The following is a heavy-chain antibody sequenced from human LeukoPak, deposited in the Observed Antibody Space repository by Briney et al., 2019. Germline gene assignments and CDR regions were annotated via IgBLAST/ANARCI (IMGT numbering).Heavy chain of an antibody. D-gene: IGHD2-15*01. Sequence: PGGSLRLPCAASGFTFSSYAMSWVRQAPGKGLQWVSSISGSDGSTYYAAPVKGRFTISRDNSKNTLYLQMNSLRAEDTAVYYCAKDWDMAPGYWGQGTLVTVSS. CDR1: GFTFSSYA. CDR3: AKDWDMAPGY. CDR2: ISGSDGST. J-gene: IGHJ4*02. V-gene: IGHV3-23*01.